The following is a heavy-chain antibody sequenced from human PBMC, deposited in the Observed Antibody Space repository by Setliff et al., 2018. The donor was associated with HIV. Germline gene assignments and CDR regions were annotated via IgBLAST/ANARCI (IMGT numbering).Heavy chain of an antibody. D-gene: IGHD6-19*01. J-gene: IGHJ4*02. CDR1: GDSISSYY. CDR2: IYYSGST. CDR3: ARRAVAADYFDY. Sequence: SETLSLTCTVSGDSISSYYWSWIRQPPGKGLEWIGYIYYSGSTNYNPSLKSRVTISVDTSKNQFSLKLSSVTAADTAVHYCARRAVAADYFDYWGQGTLVTVS. V-gene: IGHV4-59*08.